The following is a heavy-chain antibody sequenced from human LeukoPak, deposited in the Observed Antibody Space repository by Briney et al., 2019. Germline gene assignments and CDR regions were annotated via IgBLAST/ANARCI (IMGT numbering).Heavy chain of an antibody. CDR1: GFTFSSYA. V-gene: IGHV3-23*01. D-gene: IGHD3-22*01. Sequence: GGSLRLSCAASGFTFSSYAKSWVRQAPGKGLEWVSAISGSGGSTYYADSVKGRFTISRDNSKNTLYLQMNSLRAEDTAVYYCAKDGYYYDSSGYSLRWGQGTLVTVSS. CDR3: AKDGYYYDSSGYSLR. J-gene: IGHJ4*02. CDR2: ISGSGGST.